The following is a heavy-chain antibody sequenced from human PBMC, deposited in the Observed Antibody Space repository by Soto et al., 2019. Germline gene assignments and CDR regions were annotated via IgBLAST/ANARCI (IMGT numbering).Heavy chain of an antibody. CDR2: IIPIFGTA. J-gene: IGHJ4*02. CDR1: GGTFSSYA. Sequence: QVQLVQSGAEVKKPGSSVKVSCKASGGTFSSYAISWVRQAPGQGLEWMGGIIPIFGTANYAQKFQGRVTITADESTSTAYLELGRLRSEDTAVYYCAMPRWGGGYPFAYWGQGTLVTVSS. CDR3: AMPRWGGGYPFAY. V-gene: IGHV1-69*12. D-gene: IGHD1-26*01.